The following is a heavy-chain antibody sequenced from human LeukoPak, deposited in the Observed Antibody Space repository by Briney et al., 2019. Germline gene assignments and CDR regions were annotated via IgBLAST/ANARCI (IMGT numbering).Heavy chain of an antibody. D-gene: IGHD3-10*01. Sequence: SETLSLTCTVSGGSISTYYGSWIRQPAGKGLEWIGRIYSSGSTNSNPSLKSRVTMSVDTSKTQFSLKLSSVTAADTAVYFCARDRSWFGETYYYSMDVWGKGTTVTVSS. V-gene: IGHV4-4*07. CDR2: IYSSGST. J-gene: IGHJ6*03. CDR1: GGSISTYY. CDR3: ARDRSWFGETYYYSMDV.